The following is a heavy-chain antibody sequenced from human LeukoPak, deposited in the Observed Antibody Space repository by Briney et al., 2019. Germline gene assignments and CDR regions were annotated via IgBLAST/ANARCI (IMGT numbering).Heavy chain of an antibody. D-gene: IGHD3-9*01. Sequence: PSETLSLTCAVSGYSISSGYYWGWIRQPPGKGLEWIGSIYHSGSTYYNPSLKSRVTISVDTSKNQFSLKLSSVNAADTAVYYCARQRGILTGPRGAFDIWGQGTMVTVSS. CDR1: GYSISSGYY. V-gene: IGHV4-38-2*01. CDR2: IYHSGST. CDR3: ARQRGILTGPRGAFDI. J-gene: IGHJ3*02.